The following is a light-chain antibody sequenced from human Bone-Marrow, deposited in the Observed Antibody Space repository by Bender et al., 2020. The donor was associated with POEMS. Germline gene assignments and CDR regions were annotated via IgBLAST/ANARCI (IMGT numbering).Light chain of an antibody. V-gene: IGLV1-44*01. CDR2: NNS. Sequence: QSVLTQPPSASGTPGQRVTISCSGSSSKFGSYPVNWYQQLPGADPKLVIFNNSQRPSGVPDRFSGSNSGTSASLAISGLLSGDEADFYCATWDDSLNGWVFGGGTKLTVL. J-gene: IGLJ3*02. CDR1: SSKFGSYP. CDR3: ATWDDSLNGWV.